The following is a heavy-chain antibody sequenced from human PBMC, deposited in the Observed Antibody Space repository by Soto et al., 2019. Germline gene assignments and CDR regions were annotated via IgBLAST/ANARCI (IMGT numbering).Heavy chain of an antibody. CDR3: GVGTRTFDF. D-gene: IGHD1-26*01. J-gene: IGHJ4*01. CDR1: GYTFSNAG. Sequence: ASVKFSCKTSGYTFSNAGICWVRQAPGQGLECMGWISTYNGNTNYAQNFQGRVTMTKXTXXSXXYMELTNLRSDDPAVYYCGVGTRTFDFWGQ. CDR2: ISTYNGNT. V-gene: IGHV1-18*01.